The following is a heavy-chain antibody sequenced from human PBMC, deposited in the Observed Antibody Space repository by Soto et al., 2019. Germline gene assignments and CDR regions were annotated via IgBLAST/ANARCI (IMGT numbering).Heavy chain of an antibody. V-gene: IGHV4-59*01. CDR1: GGSISGYY. CDR3: GRTLGDGRTDK. CDR2: IHHRGTT. J-gene: IGHJ4*02. Sequence: PSETLSLTCTVSGGSISGYYWNWVRLPPGKGLEWIGYIHHRGTTRYNPSLKSRVTLSVDTSKDQFSLKLTSVTAADTAVYYCGRTLGDGRTDKWGQGTLVTVSS.